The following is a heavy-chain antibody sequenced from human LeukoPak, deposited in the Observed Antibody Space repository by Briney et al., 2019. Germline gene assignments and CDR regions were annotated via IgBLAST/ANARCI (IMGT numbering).Heavy chain of an antibody. CDR1: GYTFTSYD. J-gene: IGHJ4*02. V-gene: IGHV1-46*01. CDR2: INPSGGST. Sequence: ASVKVSCKASGYTFTSYDINWVRQAPGQGLEWMGIINPSGGSTSYAQKFQGRVTMTRDTSTSTVYMELSSLRSEDTAVYYCARTAGTWDFDYWGQGTLVTVSS. CDR3: ARTAGTWDFDY. D-gene: IGHD6-19*01.